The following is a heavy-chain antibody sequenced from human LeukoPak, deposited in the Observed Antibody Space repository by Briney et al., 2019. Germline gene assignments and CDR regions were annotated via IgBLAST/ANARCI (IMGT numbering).Heavy chain of an antibody. J-gene: IGHJ4*02. V-gene: IGHV3-7*01. Sequence: GGSLRLSCAASGFTFSTYYMNWVRQAPGKGLDWVANIKQDGSEKYYVDSVKGRFTISRDNAKNSLYLQMNSLRAEDTAVYYCASDRNTDFWSGYYTNYFDYWGQGTLVTVS. CDR2: IKQDGSEK. CDR3: ASDRNTDFWSGYYTNYFDY. CDR1: GFTFSTYY. D-gene: IGHD3-3*01.